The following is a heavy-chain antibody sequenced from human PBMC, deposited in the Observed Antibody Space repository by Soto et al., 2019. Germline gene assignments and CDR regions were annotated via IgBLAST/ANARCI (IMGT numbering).Heavy chain of an antibody. D-gene: IGHD6-19*01. J-gene: IGHJ4*02. V-gene: IGHV1-69*02. CDR2: IIPILGIA. Sequence: QVQLVQSGAEVKKPGSSVKVSCKASGGTFSSYTISWVRQAPGQGLEWMGRIIPILGIANYAQKFQGRVTITAEKSTSTAYMELSSLRSEDTAVYYCARSSGWYGYFDYWGQGTLVTVSS. CDR3: ARSSGWYGYFDY. CDR1: GGTFSSYT.